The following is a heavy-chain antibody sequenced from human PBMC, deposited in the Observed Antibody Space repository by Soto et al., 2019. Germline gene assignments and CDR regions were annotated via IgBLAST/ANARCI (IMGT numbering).Heavy chain of an antibody. V-gene: IGHV3-7*04. CDR1: GXTFSDYG. Sequence: GSLRLSCAASGXTFSDYGMSWVRQAPGKGLEWVANIKQDGSDKAYVDYLKGRITISRDKGKNSLSLQMNSLRAEDKAVYYCARVARWKPHFDHWGQGTLVTVSS. CDR2: IKQDGSDK. J-gene: IGHJ4*02. CDR3: ARVARWKPHFDH. D-gene: IGHD1-1*01.